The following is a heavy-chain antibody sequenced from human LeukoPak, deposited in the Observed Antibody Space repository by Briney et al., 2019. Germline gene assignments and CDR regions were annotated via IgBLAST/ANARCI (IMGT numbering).Heavy chain of an antibody. CDR1: GFTFNNYG. CDR3: AKARGYSYGFSADY. Sequence: GGSLRLSCAASGFTFNNYGMTWVRQAPGKGLEWVSAISGSGGSTYYADSVKGRFTISRDNSKNTLYLQMNSLRAEDTAVYYCAKARGYSYGFSADYWGQATLVTVSS. CDR2: ISGSGGST. V-gene: IGHV3-23*01. D-gene: IGHD5-18*01. J-gene: IGHJ4*02.